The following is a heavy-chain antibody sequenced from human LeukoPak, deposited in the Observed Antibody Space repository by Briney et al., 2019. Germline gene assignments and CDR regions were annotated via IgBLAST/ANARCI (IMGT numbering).Heavy chain of an antibody. Sequence: SETLSLTCTVSGGSISSYYWSWIRQPPGKGLEWIGYIYHSGSTNYNPSLKSRVTMSVDTSKNQFSLKLSSVTAADTAVYYCARSSSSWYQIWFDPWGQGTLVTVSS. V-gene: IGHV4-59*12. CDR2: IYHSGST. CDR1: GGSISSYY. CDR3: ARSSSSWYQIWFDP. D-gene: IGHD6-13*01. J-gene: IGHJ5*02.